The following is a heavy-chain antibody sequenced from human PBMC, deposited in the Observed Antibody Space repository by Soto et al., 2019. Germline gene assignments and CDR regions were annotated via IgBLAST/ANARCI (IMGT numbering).Heavy chain of an antibody. D-gene: IGHD3-9*01. J-gene: IGHJ4*02. CDR2: ISGSGGST. Sequence: GGSLRLSCAASGFTFSSYAMSWVRQAPGKGLEWVSAISGSGGSTYYADSVKGRFTISRDNSKNTLYLQMNSLRAEDTAVYYCAKRVKRYYDILTGPFDYWGQGTLVTVSS. CDR3: AKRVKRYYDILTGPFDY. CDR1: GFTFSSYA. V-gene: IGHV3-23*01.